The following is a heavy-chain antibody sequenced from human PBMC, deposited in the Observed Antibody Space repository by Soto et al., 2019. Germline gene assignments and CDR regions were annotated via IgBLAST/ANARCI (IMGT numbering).Heavy chain of an antibody. CDR1: GYTFTSYG. V-gene: IGHV1-18*01. J-gene: IGHJ4*02. Sequence: QVQLVQSGAEVKKPGASVKVSCKASGYTFTSYGISWVLQAPGQGLEWMGWISAYNGNTNYAQKLQGRVTMTTDTSTSTAYMDLRSLRSDDTAVYYCARDDLLYSSSWSWAYLDYWGQGFLVTVSS. D-gene: IGHD6-13*01. CDR2: ISAYNGNT. CDR3: ARDDLLYSSSWSWAYLDY.